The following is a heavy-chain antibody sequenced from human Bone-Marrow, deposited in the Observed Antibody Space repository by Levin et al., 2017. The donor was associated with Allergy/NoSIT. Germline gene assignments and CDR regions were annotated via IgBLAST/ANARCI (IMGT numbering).Heavy chain of an antibody. J-gene: IGHJ3*01. CDR2: ISGSSKDI. Sequence: GESLKISCAASGFTFSSYTINWVRQAPGKGLEWVSCISGSSKDIYYEDSVKGRFTISRDNAKNSVYLQMNSLRAEDTAIYYCAREGNDYDGNTEAFDLWGQGTMVTVSS. D-gene: IGHD4-23*01. V-gene: IGHV3-21*06. CDR3: AREGNDYDGNTEAFDL. CDR1: GFTFSSYT.